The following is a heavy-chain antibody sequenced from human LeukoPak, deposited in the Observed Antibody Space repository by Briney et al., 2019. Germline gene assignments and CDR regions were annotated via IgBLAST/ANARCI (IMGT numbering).Heavy chain of an antibody. Sequence: PGGSLRLSCAVSGFNFDDYAMHWVRQAPGRGLEWVSGINWKTGNGIYADSVKGRFTISRDNAKNSLYLQVSSLRAEDMALYYCTRRAARWQFDLWGRGTLLTVSS. V-gene: IGHV3-9*03. CDR3: TRRAARWQFDL. J-gene: IGHJ2*01. CDR1: GFNFDDYA. CDR2: INWKTGNG. D-gene: IGHD5-24*01.